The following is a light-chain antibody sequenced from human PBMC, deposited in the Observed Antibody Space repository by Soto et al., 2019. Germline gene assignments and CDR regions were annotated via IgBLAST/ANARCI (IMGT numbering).Light chain of an antibody. CDR1: QSLLHSNGYNY. CDR2: LGS. Sequence: DIVMTQSPLSLPVTPGEPASISCRSSQSLLHSNGYNYLDWYLQKPGQSPQLLIYLGSNRGSGVPERFSGSGSDTDFTLTISRVETEDAGIYFCMQPLQTLITFGQGTRLEIK. J-gene: IGKJ5*01. CDR3: MQPLQTLIT. V-gene: IGKV2-28*01.